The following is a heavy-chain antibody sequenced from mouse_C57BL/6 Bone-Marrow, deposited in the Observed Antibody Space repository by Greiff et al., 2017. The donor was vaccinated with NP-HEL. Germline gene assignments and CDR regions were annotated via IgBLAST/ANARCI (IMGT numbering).Heavy chain of an antibody. CDR2: IRSKSSNYAT. CDR3: VRGGPTGPYFDY. CDR1: GFTFNTYA. V-gene: IGHV10-3*01. D-gene: IGHD4-1*02. J-gene: IGHJ2*01. Sequence: EVKLMESGGGLVQPKGSLKLSCAASGFTFNTYAMHWVRQAPGKGLELVARIRSKSSNYATYYADSVKDRFTISRDDSQSMLYLQMNNLKTEDTAMYYCVRGGPTGPYFDYWGQGTTLTVSS.